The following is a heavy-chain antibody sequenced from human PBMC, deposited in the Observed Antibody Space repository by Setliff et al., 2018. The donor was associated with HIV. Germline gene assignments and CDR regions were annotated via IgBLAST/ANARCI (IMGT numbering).Heavy chain of an antibody. Sequence: GSLRLSCAASGFTFSSYWIIWVRQAPGKGLEWVANIKQDGSEKYYVDSVKGRFTISRDKAKNSLYVQMNSLRAEDTAVYYCATIPWGLFDYWGQGKLVTVSS. V-gene: IGHV3-7*01. CDR2: IKQDGSEK. CDR1: GFTFSSYW. J-gene: IGHJ4*02. CDR3: ATIPWGLFDY. D-gene: IGHD7-27*01.